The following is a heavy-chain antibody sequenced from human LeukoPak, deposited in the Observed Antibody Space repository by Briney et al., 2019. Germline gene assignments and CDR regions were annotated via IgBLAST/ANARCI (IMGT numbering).Heavy chain of an antibody. CDR2: INHSGST. CDR1: GGSFSGYC. D-gene: IGHD2-2*02. Sequence: PSETLSLTCAVYGGSFSGYCWSWIRQPPGKGLEWIGEINHSGSTNYNPSLKSRVTISVDTSKNQFSLKLSSVTAADTAVYYCARGPAYCSSTSCYKHYYYYYMDVWGKGTTVTVSS. J-gene: IGHJ6*03. V-gene: IGHV4-34*01. CDR3: ARGPAYCSSTSCYKHYYYYYMDV.